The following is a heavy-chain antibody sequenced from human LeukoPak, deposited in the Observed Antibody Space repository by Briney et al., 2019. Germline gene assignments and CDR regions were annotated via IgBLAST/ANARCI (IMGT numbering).Heavy chain of an antibody. Sequence: GASVKVSCKASGYTLTSYYVHWVRQAPGQGLECMGTINPSDGITKYTRKFQGRVTMPRDTSTSAVYMELSSLRSEDTAVYYCARGVGAKGPSINWFGPWGQGTLVTISS. CDR2: INPSDGIT. J-gene: IGHJ5*02. D-gene: IGHD1-26*01. V-gene: IGHV1-46*01. CDR1: GYTLTSYY. CDR3: ARGVGAKGPSINWFGP.